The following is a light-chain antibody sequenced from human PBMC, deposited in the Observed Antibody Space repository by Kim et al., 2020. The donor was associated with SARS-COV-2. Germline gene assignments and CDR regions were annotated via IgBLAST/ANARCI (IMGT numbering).Light chain of an antibody. CDR3: MQTLQTTYA. V-gene: IGKV2-28*01. J-gene: IGKJ2*01. CDR2: LGS. CDR1: QRLLQSQGHRF. Sequence: EPAYIYCRASQRLLQSQGHRFVDRYLKKPGQSTHLQIYLGSNPASGVPDKFSGSGTGKDFTLTISRVDAEDVGVYYCMQTLQTTYAFCQGSNLEI.